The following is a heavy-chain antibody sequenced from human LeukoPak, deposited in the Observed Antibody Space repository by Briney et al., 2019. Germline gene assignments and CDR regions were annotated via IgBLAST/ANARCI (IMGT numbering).Heavy chain of an antibody. CDR3: ARVKLSYANDLSTFDI. CDR2: IYYSGNT. V-gene: IGHV4-59*02. CDR1: SGSVSSYY. Sequence: SETPSLTCTVPSGSVSSYYWSWIRQSPGKGLEWVGFIYYSGNTNYNPSLKSRVTISIDTSKNQLSLKLSSVTAADTAVYYCARVKLSYANDLSTFDIWGQGTMVTVSS. J-gene: IGHJ3*02. D-gene: IGHD3-16*01.